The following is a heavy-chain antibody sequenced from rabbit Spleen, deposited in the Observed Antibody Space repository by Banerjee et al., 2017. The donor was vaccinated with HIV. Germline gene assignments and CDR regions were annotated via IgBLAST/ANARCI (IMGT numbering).Heavy chain of an antibody. CDR1: GFSFSNKAV. V-gene: IGHV1S45*01. J-gene: IGHJ6*01. D-gene: IGHD8-1*01. CDR2: INAVTGKS. CDR3: ARDGAGGSYFAL. Sequence: QEQLVESGGGLVKPEGSLKLSCTASGFSFSNKAVMCWVRQAPGKGLEWIACINAVTGKSVYASWAKGRFIMSRTSSTTVTLQMTSLTAADTATYFCARDGAGGSYFALWGPGTLVTVS.